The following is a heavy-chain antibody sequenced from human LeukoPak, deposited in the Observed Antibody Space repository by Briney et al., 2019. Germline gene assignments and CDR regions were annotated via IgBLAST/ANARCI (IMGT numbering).Heavy chain of an antibody. V-gene: IGHV1-8*03. Sequence: ASVKASCQGSGYSFTSYDINWVRQATGQGLEWMGWMNPYSGNTGYVERFQGRVTFTRDTSINTAYMELSGLISDDTAVYYCAFRRHHYETSWDYWGQGTLVTVSS. J-gene: IGHJ4*02. CDR3: AFRRHHYETSWDY. CDR1: GYSFTSYD. CDR2: MNPYSGNT. D-gene: IGHD3-22*01.